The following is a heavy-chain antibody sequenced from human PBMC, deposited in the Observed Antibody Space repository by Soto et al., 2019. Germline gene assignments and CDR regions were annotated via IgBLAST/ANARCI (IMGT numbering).Heavy chain of an antibody. CDR2: IYYSGST. CDR1: GGSISSGDYY. V-gene: IGHV4-30-4*01. CDR3: ARDPNSVYYYGSGEHYYYGMDV. D-gene: IGHD3-10*01. J-gene: IGHJ6*02. Sequence: QVQLQESGPGLVKPSQTLSLTCTVSGGSISSGDYYWSWIRQPPGKGLEWIGYIYYSGSTYYNPSLKSRVTISVDTSKNQFSLKLSSVTAADTAVYYCARDPNSVYYYGSGEHYYYGMDVWGQGTTVTVSS.